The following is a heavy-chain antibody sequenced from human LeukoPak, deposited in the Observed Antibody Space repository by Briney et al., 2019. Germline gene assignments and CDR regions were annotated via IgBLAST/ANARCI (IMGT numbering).Heavy chain of an antibody. J-gene: IGHJ4*02. CDR2: INPSGGST. D-gene: IGHD2-2*01. CDR3: ARDTRGGSSTSSYFDY. V-gene: IGHV1-46*01. CDR1: GYTFTSYY. Sequence: ASVKVSCKASGYTFTSYYMHWVRQAPGQGLEWMGIINPSGGSTSYAQKFQGRVTMTRDTSTSTVYMELSSLRSEDTAVYYCARDTRGGSSTSSYFDYWGQGTLVTVSS.